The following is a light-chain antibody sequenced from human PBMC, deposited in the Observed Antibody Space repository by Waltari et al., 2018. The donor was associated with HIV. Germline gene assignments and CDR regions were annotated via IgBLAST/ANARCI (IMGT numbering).Light chain of an antibody. V-gene: IGKV1-16*01. J-gene: IGKJ4*01. CDR3: QQYNSYPRT. Sequence: DIQMTQSPSSLSASVGDRVNITCRASQGIFNSLLWFQQKPGRAPKPLIYGASSLQNGVPSRFIGSRSGTDFTLTISSLQPEDFATYYCQQYNSYPRTFGGGTKVEIK. CDR2: GAS. CDR1: QGIFNS.